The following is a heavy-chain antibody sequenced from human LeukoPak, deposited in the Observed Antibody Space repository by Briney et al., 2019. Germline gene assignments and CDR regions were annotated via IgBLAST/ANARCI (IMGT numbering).Heavy chain of an antibody. D-gene: IGHD2-15*01. V-gene: IGHV3-48*01. CDR1: GFTLSTYS. CDR3: ARVIGYCSGGSSLLSYMDV. Sequence: GGSLRLSCAASGFTLSTYSMNWVRQAPGKGLEWASHISTRSSTIYDADSVKGRFTISRDNAKNSLYLQMNSLRAEDTAVYYCARVIGYCSGGSSLLSYMDVWGRGTTVTVSS. CDR2: ISTRSSTI. J-gene: IGHJ6*03.